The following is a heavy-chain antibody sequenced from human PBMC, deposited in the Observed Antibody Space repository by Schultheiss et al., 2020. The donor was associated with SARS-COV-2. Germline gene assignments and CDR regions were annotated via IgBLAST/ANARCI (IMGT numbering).Heavy chain of an antibody. CDR2: ISYDGRNK. V-gene: IGHV3-30*04. CDR3: ARGSGYSSSWGDDY. CDR1: GFTFSSYA. D-gene: IGHD6-13*01. Sequence: GGSLRLSCAASGFTFSSYAMHWVRQAPGKGLEWVAVISYDGRNKYYADSVKGRFTISRDNSKNTLYLQMNSLRAEDTAVYYCARGSGYSSSWGDDYWGQGTLVTVSS. J-gene: IGHJ4*02.